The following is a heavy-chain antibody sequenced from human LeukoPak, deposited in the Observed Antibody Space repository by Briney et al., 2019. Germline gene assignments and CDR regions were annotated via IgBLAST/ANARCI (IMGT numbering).Heavy chain of an antibody. CDR1: GGSISSYY. D-gene: IGHD2/OR15-2a*01. CDR3: ARVGVLRGAFDI. J-gene: IGHJ3*02. Sequence: SETLSLTCTVSGGSISSYYWSWIRQPPGKGLEWIGYIYYSGSTNYNPSLKSRVTISVDTPKNQFSLKLSSVTAADTAVYYCARVGVLRGAFDIWGQGTMVTVSS. V-gene: IGHV4-59*01. CDR2: IYYSGST.